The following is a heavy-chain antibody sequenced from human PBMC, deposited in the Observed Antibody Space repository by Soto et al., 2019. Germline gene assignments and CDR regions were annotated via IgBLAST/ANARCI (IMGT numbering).Heavy chain of an antibody. Sequence: PSETLSLTCAVYGGSFSGYYWSWIRQPPGKGLEWIGEINHSGSTNYNPPLKSRVTISVDTSKNQFSLKLSSVTAADTAVYYCARGRVIVVVISLDYWGQGTLVTVYS. V-gene: IGHV4-34*01. CDR3: ARGRVIVVVISLDY. D-gene: IGHD3-22*01. CDR1: GGSFSGYY. J-gene: IGHJ4*02. CDR2: INHSGST.